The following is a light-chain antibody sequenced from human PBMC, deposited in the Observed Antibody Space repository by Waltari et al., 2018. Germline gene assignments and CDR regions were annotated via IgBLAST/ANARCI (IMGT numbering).Light chain of an antibody. CDR3: QVWDTSADHLVV. V-gene: IGLV3-21*04. Sequence: SYVLTQPPSVSVAPGKTASITCGGNNIGAKSVNWYQQKPGQAPILLIYFDSDRPSDIPDRCSGSNSGHTATLTISRVEAGDEAAYYCQVWDTSADHLVVFGGGTNLTVV. CDR1: NIGAKS. J-gene: IGLJ2*01. CDR2: FDS.